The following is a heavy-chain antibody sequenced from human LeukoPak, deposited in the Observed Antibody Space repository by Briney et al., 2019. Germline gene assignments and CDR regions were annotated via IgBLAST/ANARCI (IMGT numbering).Heavy chain of an antibody. CDR3: ARSATVTTFSHNDY. D-gene: IGHD4-17*01. Sequence: ASVKVSCKASGYTFTSYDINWVRQATGQGLEWMGWMNPNSGNTGYAQEFQGRVTITRNTSISTAYMELSSLRSEDTAVYYCARSATVTTFSHNDYWGQGTLVTVSS. CDR2: MNPNSGNT. CDR1: GYTFTSYD. V-gene: IGHV1-8*03. J-gene: IGHJ4*02.